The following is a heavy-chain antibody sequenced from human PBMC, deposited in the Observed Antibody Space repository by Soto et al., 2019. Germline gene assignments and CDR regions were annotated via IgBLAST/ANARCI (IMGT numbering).Heavy chain of an antibody. J-gene: IGHJ6*02. CDR2: VSGSGDST. D-gene: IGHD2-2*01. CDR3: ARDQNIGLVPAAIEYGMDV. V-gene: IGHV3-23*01. CDR1: AFTFSSYA. Sequence: PGGSLRLSCAASAFTFSSYAMSWARQAPGKGLEWVSAVSGSGDSTYYADSVKGRFTISRDNSKNTLYLQMNSLRAEDTAVYYCARDQNIGLVPAAIEYGMDVWGQGTTVTVAS.